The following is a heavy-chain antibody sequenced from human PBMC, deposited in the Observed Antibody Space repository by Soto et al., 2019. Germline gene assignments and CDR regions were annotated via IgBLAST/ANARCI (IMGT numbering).Heavy chain of an antibody. Sequence: QVQLVQSGAEVKKPGSSVKVSCKASGGTFSSYAISWVRQAPGQGLEWMGEIIPIFGTANYAQKFQGRVTITADESTSTAYMELSSLRSADTAVYYCARRGDCSSTSCYTYYYYYGMDVWGQGTTVTVSS. CDR1: GGTFSSYA. CDR3: ARRGDCSSTSCYTYYYYYGMDV. V-gene: IGHV1-69*01. D-gene: IGHD2-2*01. J-gene: IGHJ6*02. CDR2: IIPIFGTA.